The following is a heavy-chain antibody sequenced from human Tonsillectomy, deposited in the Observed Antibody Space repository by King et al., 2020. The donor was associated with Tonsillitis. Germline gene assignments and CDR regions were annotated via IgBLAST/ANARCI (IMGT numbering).Heavy chain of an antibody. CDR1: GYSFTSYW. D-gene: IGHD6-13*01. Sequence: QLVQSGAEVKKPGESLKISCKGSGYSFTSYWIGWVRQMPGKGLEWMGIIYPGDSETRYSPSFQGQVTISADKSISTAYLQWSSLKASDTAMYYCASGFIASAAPTEYYFDYWGQGTLVTVSS. V-gene: IGHV5-51*01. CDR3: ASGFIASAAPTEYYFDY. CDR2: IYPGDSET. J-gene: IGHJ4*02.